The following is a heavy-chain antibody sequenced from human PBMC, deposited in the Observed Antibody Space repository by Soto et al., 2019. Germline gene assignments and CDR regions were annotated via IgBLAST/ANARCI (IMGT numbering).Heavy chain of an antibody. CDR2: ISGSGGST. Sequence: GGSLRLSCAASGFTFSSYAMSWVRQAPGKGLEWVSAISGSGGSTYYADSVKGRFTISRDNSKNTLYLQMNSLRAEDTAVYYCAEGRIAAVYYFDYWGQGTLVTVSS. CDR1: GFTFSSYA. V-gene: IGHV3-23*01. J-gene: IGHJ4*02. CDR3: AEGRIAAVYYFDY. D-gene: IGHD6-13*01.